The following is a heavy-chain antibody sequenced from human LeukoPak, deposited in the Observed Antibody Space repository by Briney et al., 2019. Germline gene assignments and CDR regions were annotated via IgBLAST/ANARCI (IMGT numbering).Heavy chain of an antibody. CDR2: IYTSGST. CDR3: ARASGDFWSGYPTLFDYYYYYMDV. D-gene: IGHD3-3*01. Sequence: PSQTLSLTCTVSGGSISSGSYYWSWIRQPAGKGLEWIGRIYTSGSTNYNPSLKSRVTISVDTSKNQFSLKLSSVTAADTAVYYCARASGDFWSGYPTLFDYYYYYMDVWGKGTTVTVSS. V-gene: IGHV4-61*02. J-gene: IGHJ6*03. CDR1: GGSISSGSYY.